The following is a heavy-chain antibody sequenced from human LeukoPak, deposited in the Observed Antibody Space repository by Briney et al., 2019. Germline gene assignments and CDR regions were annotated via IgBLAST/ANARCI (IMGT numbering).Heavy chain of an antibody. Sequence: ASAKVSCKASGYTFTSYGISWVRQAPGQGLEWMGRINPNSGGTNYAQKFQGRVTMTRDTSISTAYMELSRLRSDDTAVYYCARGDYYDSSGYSYWGQGTLVTVSS. V-gene: IGHV1-2*06. J-gene: IGHJ4*02. CDR2: INPNSGGT. CDR3: ARGDYYDSSGYSY. CDR1: GYTFTSYG. D-gene: IGHD3-22*01.